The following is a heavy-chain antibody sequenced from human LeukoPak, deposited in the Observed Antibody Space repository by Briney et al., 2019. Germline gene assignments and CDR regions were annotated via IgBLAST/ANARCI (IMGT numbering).Heavy chain of an antibody. V-gene: IGHV4-38-2*02. CDR2: IYHSGST. J-gene: IGHJ4*02. CDR3: ARYCTNGVCFGY. CDR1: GDSISSGYY. D-gene: IGHD2-8*01. Sequence: SETLSLTCTVSGDSISSGYYWGWIRQPPGKGLEWIGSIYHSGSTYYNPSLKSRVTISVDTSKNQFSLKLSSVTAEDTAVYYCARYCTNGVCFGYWGQGTLVTVSS.